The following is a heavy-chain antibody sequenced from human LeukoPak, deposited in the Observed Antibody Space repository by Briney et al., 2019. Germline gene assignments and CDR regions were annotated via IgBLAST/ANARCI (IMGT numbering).Heavy chain of an antibody. Sequence: ASVKVSCKAPGYTFTSYDINWVRQATGQGLEWMGWMNPNSGNTGYAQKFQGRVTMTRNTSISTAYMELSSLRSEDTAVYYCARVTVRGGYSNYIVDYWGQGTLVTVSS. CDR1: GYTFTSYD. J-gene: IGHJ4*02. CDR2: MNPNSGNT. CDR3: ARVTVRGGYSNYIVDY. D-gene: IGHD4-4*01. V-gene: IGHV1-8*01.